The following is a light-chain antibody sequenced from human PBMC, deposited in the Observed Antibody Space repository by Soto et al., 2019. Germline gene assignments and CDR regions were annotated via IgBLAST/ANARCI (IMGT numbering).Light chain of an antibody. V-gene: IGKV1-5*03. CDR3: QQYNSYVT. J-gene: IGKJ4*01. CDR2: KAS. Sequence: DIQMTQSPSTLSASIGDRVTITCRASQTINSWLAWYHQKPGRAPKLLIYKASTLQNGVPPRFSGSGSGTEFTLTITSLQPDDFATYFCQQYNSYVTFGGGTKVEIK. CDR1: QTINSW.